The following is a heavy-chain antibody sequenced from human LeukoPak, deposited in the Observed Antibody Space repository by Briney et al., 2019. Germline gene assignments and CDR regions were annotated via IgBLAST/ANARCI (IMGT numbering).Heavy chain of an antibody. CDR1: GYTFTSYY. V-gene: IGHV1-46*01. J-gene: IGHJ4*02. CDR3: ARTYSSSDEFAY. Sequence: ASVKVSCKASGYTFTSYYIHWVRQAPGQGLEWMGIINPSGGSTTYAQKFQGRVAMTRDTSTSRVYMEVSSLRSEDTAVYYCARTYSSSDEFAYWGQGTLVTVSS. CDR2: INPSGGST. D-gene: IGHD6-13*01.